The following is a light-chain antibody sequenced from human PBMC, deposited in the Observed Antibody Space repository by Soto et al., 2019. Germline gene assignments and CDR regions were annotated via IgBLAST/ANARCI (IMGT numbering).Light chain of an antibody. CDR2: RVS. J-gene: IGKJ4*01. CDR1: QSVSNRY. Sequence: EIVLTQSPATLSLSPGEGATLSCRASQSVSNRYFAWYQQKPGQAPRLLIYRVSSRATGIPDRFSGSGSGTDFTLTISRLEPEDFAVYYCQQYGNVPLTFGGGTKVDI. CDR3: QQYGNVPLT. V-gene: IGKV3-20*01.